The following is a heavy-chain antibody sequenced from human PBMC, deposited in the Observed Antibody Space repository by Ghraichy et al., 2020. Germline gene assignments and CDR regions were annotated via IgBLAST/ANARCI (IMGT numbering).Heavy chain of an antibody. CDR3: ATYGRKGFDY. Sequence: ASVKVSCKASGYSLTRFYMHWVRQAPGQGLEWMGIINPADGGTTYAQIFQGRITMTRDTSTSTVYMELTSLRSDDTAVYYCATYGRKGFDYWGQGTLVTVSA. CDR1: GYSLTRFY. D-gene: IGHD4-17*01. J-gene: IGHJ4*02. V-gene: IGHV1-46*01. CDR2: INPADGGT.